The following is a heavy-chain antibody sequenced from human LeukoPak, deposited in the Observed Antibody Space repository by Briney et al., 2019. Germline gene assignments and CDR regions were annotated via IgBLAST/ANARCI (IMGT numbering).Heavy chain of an antibody. D-gene: IGHD5-18*01. CDR3: ARDHRGKQLWLTRPDEFDAFDI. CDR2: INPSAGST. CDR1: GYTFTRSY. Sequence: ASVKVSCKASGYTFTRSYTHWVRQAPGHGLEWMGIINPSAGSTSYAPKFQGRITVTRDTSTSTVYMELRSLRPEDTAVYYCARDHRGKQLWLTRPDEFDAFDIWGQGTMVTVSS. V-gene: IGHV1-46*01. J-gene: IGHJ3*02.